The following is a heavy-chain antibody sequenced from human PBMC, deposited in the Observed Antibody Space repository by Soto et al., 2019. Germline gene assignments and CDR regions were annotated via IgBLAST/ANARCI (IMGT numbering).Heavy chain of an antibody. CDR2: IYSGGST. J-gene: IGHJ4*02. Sequence: ESGGGLVQPGGSLRLSCAASGFTFSDYWMSWVRQAPGKGLEWVSAIYSGGSTYYADSVKGRFTISRDNSKNTLYLQMNSLRAEDTAVYYCARTDYYDSSGYFVWGQGTLVTVSS. V-gene: IGHV3-66*01. CDR3: ARTDYYDSSGYFV. D-gene: IGHD3-22*01. CDR1: GFTFSDYW.